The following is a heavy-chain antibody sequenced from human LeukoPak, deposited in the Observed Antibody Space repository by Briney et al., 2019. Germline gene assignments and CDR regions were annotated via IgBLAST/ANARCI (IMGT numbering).Heavy chain of an antibody. D-gene: IGHD3-16*02. Sequence: GGSLRLSCAASGITFSSYDMTWVRQAPGKGLEWVSAISGSGGSTYYADSVKGRFSISRDNSKNTLHLQMNSLRAEDTAVYYCAGGYRPNNFDYWGQGTLVTVSS. CDR2: ISGSGGST. CDR3: AGGYRPNNFDY. V-gene: IGHV3-23*01. J-gene: IGHJ4*02. CDR1: GITFSSYD.